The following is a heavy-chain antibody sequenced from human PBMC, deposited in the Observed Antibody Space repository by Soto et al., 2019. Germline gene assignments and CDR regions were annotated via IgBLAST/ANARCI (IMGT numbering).Heavy chain of an antibody. D-gene: IGHD2-2*01. CDR3: ARYSSTSCHPAYCFDY. CDR2: IFHSGGT. V-gene: IGHV4-59*11. CDR1: GGSMSKHY. J-gene: IGHJ4*02. Sequence: LSLTCTVSGGSMSKHYWSWLRQSPGKGPEWVGFIFHSGGTSFNPSLRSRVSISVDTSRSQVSLELRSVTAADTAIYYCARYSSTSCHPAYCFDYWGQGTLVTVPQ.